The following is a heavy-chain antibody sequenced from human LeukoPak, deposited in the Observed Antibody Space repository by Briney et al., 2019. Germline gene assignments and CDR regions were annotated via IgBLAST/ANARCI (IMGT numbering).Heavy chain of an antibody. CDR3: ARDPANAEALWFGGGGMDV. J-gene: IGHJ6*02. CDR2: IYYSGST. V-gene: IGHV4-31*03. CDR1: GGSISSGGYY. D-gene: IGHD3-10*01. Sequence: SQTLSLTCTVSGGSISSGGYYWSWIRQHPGKGLEWIGYIYYSGSTYYNPSLKSRVTISVDTSKNQFSLKLSSVTAADTAVYYCARDPANAEALWFGGGGMDVWGQGTTVTVSS.